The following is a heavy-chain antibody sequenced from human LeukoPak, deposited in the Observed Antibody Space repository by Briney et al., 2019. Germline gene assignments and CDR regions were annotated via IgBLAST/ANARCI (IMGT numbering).Heavy chain of an antibody. J-gene: IGHJ5*02. V-gene: IGHV4-34*01. Sequence: SETLSLTCAVYGGSFSGYYWSWIRQPPGKGLEWIGEINHSGSTNYNPSLKSRVTISVDTSKNQFSLKLSSVTAADTAVYYCAGHPRYCSGGSCYSTNWFDPWGQGTLVTVSS. CDR3: AGHPRYCSGGSCYSTNWFDP. CDR1: GGSFSGYY. D-gene: IGHD2-15*01. CDR2: INHSGST.